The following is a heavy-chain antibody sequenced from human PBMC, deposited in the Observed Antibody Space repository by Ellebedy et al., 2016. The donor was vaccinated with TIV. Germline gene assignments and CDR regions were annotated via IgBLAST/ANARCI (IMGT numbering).Heavy chain of an antibody. CDR2: ITNTGHTI. J-gene: IGHJ6*02. V-gene: IGHV3-11*01. CDR1: GFTVSSNY. D-gene: IGHD3-9*01. CDR3: GRAREPGYFAYYYYGMDV. Sequence: PGGSLRLSCAASGFTVSSNYMNWVRQAPGKGLEWVSYITNTGHTIYYADSVKGRFTVARDNAKNSLYLQMNSLRAEDTATYYCGRAREPGYFAYYYYGMDVWGQGTTVTVSS.